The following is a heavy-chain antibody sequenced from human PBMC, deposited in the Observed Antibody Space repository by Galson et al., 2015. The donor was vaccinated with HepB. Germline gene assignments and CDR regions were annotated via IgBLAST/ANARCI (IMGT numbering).Heavy chain of an antibody. CDR2: FDPEDGET. CDR3: ATVGGHGGCSGGSCYSGNWFDP. Sequence: SVKVSCKVSGYTLTELSMHWVRQAPGKGLEWMGGFDPEDGETIYAQKFQGRVTMTEDTSTDTAYMELSSLRSEDTAVYYCATVGGHGGCSGGSCYSGNWFDPWGQGTLVTVSS. CDR1: GYTLTELS. V-gene: IGHV1-24*01. D-gene: IGHD2-15*01. J-gene: IGHJ5*02.